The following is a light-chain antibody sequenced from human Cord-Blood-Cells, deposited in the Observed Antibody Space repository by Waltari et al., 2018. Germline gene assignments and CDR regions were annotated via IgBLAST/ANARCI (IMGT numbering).Light chain of an antibody. J-gene: IGKJ1*01. CDR2: TPS. Sequence: DIQMTQSPSTLSASVGDRVTITCRASQSISSWLAWYQQKPGKAPKLLIYTPSSLESGVPSRFSGSGSGTEFTLTISSLQPDDFATYYCQQYNSYSRTFGQGTKVEIK. CDR1: QSISSW. CDR3: QQYNSYSRT. V-gene: IGKV1-5*01.